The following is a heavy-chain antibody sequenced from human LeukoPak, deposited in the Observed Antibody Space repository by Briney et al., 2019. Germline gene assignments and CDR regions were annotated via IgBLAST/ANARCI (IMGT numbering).Heavy chain of an antibody. J-gene: IGHJ4*02. D-gene: IGHD4/OR15-4a*01. CDR1: GFTFSSYG. V-gene: IGHV3-7*01. Sequence: PGGSLRLSCAASGFTFSSYGMYWVRQAPGKGLEWVANIKQDGSEKYYVDSVKGRFTISRDNAKNSLYLQMNSLRAEDTAVYYCATLPAPYGANFDYWGQGTLVTVSS. CDR2: IKQDGSEK. CDR3: ATLPAPYGANFDY.